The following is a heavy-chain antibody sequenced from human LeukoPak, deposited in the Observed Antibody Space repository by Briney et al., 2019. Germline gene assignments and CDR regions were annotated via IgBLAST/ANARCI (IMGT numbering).Heavy chain of an antibody. CDR1: GGTFSSYA. Sequence: SVKVSCKASGGTFSSYAISWVRQAPGQGLEWMGRIIPILGIANYAQKFQGRVTITADKSTSTAHMELSSLRSEDTAVYYCARGTSFGGAPYYFDYWGQGTLVTVSS. CDR2: IIPILGIA. CDR3: ARGTSFGGAPYYFDY. V-gene: IGHV1-69*04. J-gene: IGHJ4*02. D-gene: IGHD2-15*01.